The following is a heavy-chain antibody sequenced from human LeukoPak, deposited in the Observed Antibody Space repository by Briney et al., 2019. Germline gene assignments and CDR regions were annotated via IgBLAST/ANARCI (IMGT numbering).Heavy chain of an antibody. J-gene: IGHJ5*02. D-gene: IGHD3-9*01. V-gene: IGHV4-4*07. CDR3: ARDVPTRYYDILTGYDGKGFPSWFDP. Sequence: SETLSLTCTVSGGSISSYYWSWIRQPAGKGLEWIGRIYTSGSTNYNPSLKSRVTMSVDTSKNQFSLKLSSVTAADTAVYYCARDVPTRYYDILTGYDGKGFPSWFDPRGQGTLVTVSS. CDR1: GGSISSYY. CDR2: IYTSGST.